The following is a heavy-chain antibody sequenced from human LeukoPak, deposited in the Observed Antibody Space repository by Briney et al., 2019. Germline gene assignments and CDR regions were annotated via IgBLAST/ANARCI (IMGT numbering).Heavy chain of an antibody. J-gene: IGHJ4*02. Sequence: GGSLRLSCAASGFTFSSYAMHWVRQAPGKGLEWVAVISYDGSNKYYADSVKGRLTISRDNSKNTLYLQMNSLRAEDTAVYYCARDSSGWYWEYWGQGTLVTVSS. CDR3: ARDSSGWYWEY. V-gene: IGHV3-30-3*01. CDR1: GFTFSSYA. CDR2: ISYDGSNK. D-gene: IGHD6-19*01.